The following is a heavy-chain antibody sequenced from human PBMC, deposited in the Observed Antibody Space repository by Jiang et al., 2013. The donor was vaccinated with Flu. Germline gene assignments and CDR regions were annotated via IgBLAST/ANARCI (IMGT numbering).Heavy chain of an antibody. CDR1: GYSFSIYH. Sequence: VQLVESGAEVKEPGTSVKVSCKASGYSFSIYHMHWVRQAPGQGLEWMGMINPSGGSTNYAQKFQGRVTMTSDTSTSTVYMELSSLRSEDTAVYYCARDVLSIFGRVEWFDPWGQGTLVTVSS. D-gene: IGHD3-10*02. CDR3: ARDVLSIFGRVEWFDP. V-gene: IGHV1-46*01. CDR2: INPSGGST. J-gene: IGHJ5*02.